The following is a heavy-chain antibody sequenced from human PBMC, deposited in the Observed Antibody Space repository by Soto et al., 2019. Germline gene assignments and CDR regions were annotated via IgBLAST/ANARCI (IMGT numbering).Heavy chain of an antibody. CDR1: GGSISNPSYY. CDR3: ARGGKVVVAATEVNAFDI. CDR2: IFYTGRT. V-gene: IGHV4-39*01. Sequence: SETLSLTCTVSGGSISNPSYYWGWVRQPPGKGLEWIGDIFYTGRTYYSPSLKSRVTISVDTSKEQFSLNLTSVTAADTAVYYCARGGKVVVAATEVNAFDIWGQGTMVTVSS. J-gene: IGHJ3*02. D-gene: IGHD2-15*01.